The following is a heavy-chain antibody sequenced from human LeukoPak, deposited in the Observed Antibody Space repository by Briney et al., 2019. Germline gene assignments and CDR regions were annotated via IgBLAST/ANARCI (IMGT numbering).Heavy chain of an antibody. D-gene: IGHD3-3*01. CDR1: GGSFSGYY. Sequence: SETLSLTCAVYGGSFSGYYWSWIRQPPGKGLEWIGEINHSGSTNYNPSLKSRVTISVDTSKNQFSLKLSSVTAADTAVYYCARGRAYYDFWNGYARDWFDPWGQGTLVTVSS. J-gene: IGHJ5*02. CDR3: ARGRAYYDFWNGYARDWFDP. CDR2: INHSGST. V-gene: IGHV4-34*01.